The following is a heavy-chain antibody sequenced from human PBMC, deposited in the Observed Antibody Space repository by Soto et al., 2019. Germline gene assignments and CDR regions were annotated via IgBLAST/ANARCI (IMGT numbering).Heavy chain of an antibody. CDR1: GGSISSGGYY. V-gene: IGHV4-61*08. D-gene: IGHD3-22*01. J-gene: IGHJ4*02. Sequence: SETLSLPSTVSGGSISSGGYYWSWIRQHPGKGLEWIGSIYYSGSTNYNPSLESRVTISVDTSKNQFSLKLSSVTAADTAVYYCARQFAYYYDSGNFYERSIDYWGQGTLVTVSS. CDR2: IYYSGST. CDR3: ARQFAYYYDSGNFYERSIDY.